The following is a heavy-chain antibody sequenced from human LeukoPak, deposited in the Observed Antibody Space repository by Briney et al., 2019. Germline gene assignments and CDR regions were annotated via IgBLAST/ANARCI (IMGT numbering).Heavy chain of an antibody. J-gene: IGHJ4*02. CDR3: ARVPAADMGRYHFDY. Sequence: SETLSLTCTVSGYSISSGYYWGWRRHPPGKVLGWIGSIYHRGSTYYSQSLKSRVSISVDTSKNKFSLKLSSVTAADTAVYYCARVPAADMGRYHFDYWGQGTMVTVSS. CDR2: IYHRGST. D-gene: IGHD2-2*01. CDR1: GYSISSGYY. V-gene: IGHV4-38-2*02.